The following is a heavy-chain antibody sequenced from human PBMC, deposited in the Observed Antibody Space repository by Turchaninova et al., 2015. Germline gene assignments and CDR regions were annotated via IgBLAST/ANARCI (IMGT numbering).Heavy chain of an antibody. J-gene: IGHJ3*02. CDR1: RYNFSSNA. CDR3: ARDLMGATAFEI. V-gene: IGHV1-18*04. CDR2: SSPDNRDT. D-gene: IGHD1-26*01. Sequence: VXLVXXGAAVXKPGXXVKXXXKAARYNFSSNAIRCVPGAPEQGREWTGWSSPDNRDTNNEQKVQGRVIMTTDTSTSTAYMELRSLRSDDTAVYYCARDLMGATAFEIWGQGTMVTVSS.